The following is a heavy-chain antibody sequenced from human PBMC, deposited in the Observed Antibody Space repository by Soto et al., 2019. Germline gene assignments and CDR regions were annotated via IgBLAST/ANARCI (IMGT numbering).Heavy chain of an antibody. Sequence: QVQLVESGGGVVQPGRSLRLSCAASGFTFSSYGMHWVRQAPGKGLEWVAVLSYDGSNKYYADSVKGRFTISRDNSKNTLYLQMNSLRAEDTAVYYCAKEDRRGYCSGGSCSVGAPADYWGQGPLVTVSS. CDR1: GFTFSSYG. CDR2: LSYDGSNK. CDR3: AKEDRRGYCSGGSCSVGAPADY. J-gene: IGHJ4*02. D-gene: IGHD2-15*01. V-gene: IGHV3-30*18.